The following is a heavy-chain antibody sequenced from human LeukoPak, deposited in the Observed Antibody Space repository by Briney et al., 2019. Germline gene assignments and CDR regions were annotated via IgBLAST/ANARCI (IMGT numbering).Heavy chain of an antibody. CDR3: ARDRGSSSFADAFDI. J-gene: IGHJ3*02. D-gene: IGHD6-13*01. V-gene: IGHV1-69*06. CDR1: GYTFTSYG. Sequence: SVKVSCKASGYTFTSYGISWVRQAPGQGLEWMGGIIPIFGTANYAQKFQGRVTITADKSTSTAYMELSSLRSEDTAVYYCARDRGSSSFADAFDIWGQGTMVTVSS. CDR2: IIPIFGTA.